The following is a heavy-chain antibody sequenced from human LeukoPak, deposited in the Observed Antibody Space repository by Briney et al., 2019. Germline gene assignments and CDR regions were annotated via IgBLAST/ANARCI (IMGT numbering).Heavy chain of an antibody. CDR1: GGSFSGYY. V-gene: IGHV4-34*01. CDR2: INHSGST. D-gene: IGHD2-15*01. CDR3: ARVGYSMALFGY. J-gene: IGHJ4*02. Sequence: KPSETLSLTCAVYGGSFSGYYWSWIRQPPGKGLEWIGEINHSGSTNYNPSLKSRVTISVDTSKNQFSLKLSSVTAADTAVYYCARVGYSMALFGYWGQGTLVTVSS.